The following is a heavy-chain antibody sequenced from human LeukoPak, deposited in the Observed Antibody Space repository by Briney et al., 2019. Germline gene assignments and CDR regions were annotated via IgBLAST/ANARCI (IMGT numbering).Heavy chain of an antibody. CDR2: IYHRGSA. Sequence: SETLSLTCTVSGGSISTYYWSWIRQPPGKGLEWIGYIYHRGSANYNPSLKSRVAISLDTSKNQFSLKLSSVTAADTAVYYCARAGGYYTGGNYLGYWAQGPLVPVPS. J-gene: IGHJ4*02. CDR3: ARAGGYYTGGNYLGY. V-gene: IGHV4-59*01. CDR1: GGSISTYY. D-gene: IGHD3-16*02.